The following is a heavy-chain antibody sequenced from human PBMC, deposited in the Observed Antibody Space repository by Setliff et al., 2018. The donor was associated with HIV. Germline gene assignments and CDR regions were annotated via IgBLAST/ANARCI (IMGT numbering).Heavy chain of an antibody. CDR3: ASRVYYYDSSGYLREEGFDP. Sequence: SETLSLTCTVSGGSISNSRYYWSRIRQPPGKGLEWIGSIYYSGSTYYNPSLKSRVTISVDTSKNQFSLKLSSVTAADAAVYYCASRVYYYDSSGYLREEGFDPWGQGTLVTVSS. CDR2: IYYSGST. D-gene: IGHD3-22*01. J-gene: IGHJ5*02. CDR1: GGSISNSRYY. V-gene: IGHV4-39*01.